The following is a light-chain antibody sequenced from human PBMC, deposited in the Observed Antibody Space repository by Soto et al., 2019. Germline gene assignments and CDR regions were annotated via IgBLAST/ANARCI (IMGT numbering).Light chain of an antibody. CDR2: EVV. J-gene: IGLJ1*01. Sequence: QSALTQPASVSGSPGQSITISCTGTSSDVGGYTYVSWYQQRPGKAPKLIIFEVVNRPSGVSNRFSGSKSGNTASLTISGLQAEDGADYYCMSYTSSSTYVFGTGTKLTVL. V-gene: IGLV2-14*01. CDR3: MSYTSSSTYV. CDR1: SSDVGGYTY.